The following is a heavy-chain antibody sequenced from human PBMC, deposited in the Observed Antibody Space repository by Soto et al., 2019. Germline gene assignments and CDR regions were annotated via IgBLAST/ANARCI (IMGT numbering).Heavy chain of an antibody. CDR3: ARGESLRGYFDY. J-gene: IGHJ4*02. Sequence: SETLSLTCTVSGGSISSSIYYWGWIRQPPGKGLEWIGYIYYSGSTYYNPSLKSRVTISVDTSKNQFSLKLSSVTAADTAVYYCARGESLRGYFDYWGQGTLVTVSS. D-gene: IGHD1-26*01. CDR2: IYYSGST. CDR1: GGSISSSIYY. V-gene: IGHV4-31*03.